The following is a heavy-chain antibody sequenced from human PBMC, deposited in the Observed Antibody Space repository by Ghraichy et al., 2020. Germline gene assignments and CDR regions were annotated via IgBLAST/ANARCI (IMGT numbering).Heavy chain of an antibody. J-gene: IGHJ5*02. CDR1: GGSISSGGYY. Sequence: SQTLSLTCTVSGGSISSGGYYWSWIRQHPGKGLEWIGYIYYSGSTYYNPSLKSRVTISVDTTKNQFSLKLSSVTASDTAVYYCARDRWAAGPQSTWGKGTLFTVSS. V-gene: IGHV4-31*03. CDR3: ARDRWAAGPQST. D-gene: IGHD3-16*01. CDR2: IYYSGST.